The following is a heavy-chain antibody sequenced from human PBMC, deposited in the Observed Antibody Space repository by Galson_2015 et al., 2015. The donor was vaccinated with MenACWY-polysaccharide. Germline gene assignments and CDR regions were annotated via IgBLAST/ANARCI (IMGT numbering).Heavy chain of an antibody. CDR3: VRDWWCGRAACYYFDF. CDR2: IKHDGSET. D-gene: IGHD2-8*02. CDR1: GFVSNNYW. V-gene: IGHV3-7*01. Sequence: SLRLSCAASGFVSNNYWMSWIRQSPGKGLERVANIKHDGSETYYLDSVKGRFVVSRDNARNSLYLQMSSLRAEDTAVYYCVRDWWCGRAACYYFDFWGQGTLVTVSS. J-gene: IGHJ4*02.